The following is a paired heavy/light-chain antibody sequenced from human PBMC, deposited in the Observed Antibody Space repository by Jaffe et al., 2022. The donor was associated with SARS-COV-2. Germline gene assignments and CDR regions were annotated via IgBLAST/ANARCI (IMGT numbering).Heavy chain of an antibody. Sequence: QLQLQESGPGLVKPSETLSLTCTVSGGSISSVGSHWAWVRQPPGKGLEWIASVYYSGTTYYKPSLKSRVTISIDTSKNQYSLKVRSVTAADTAVYYCTREEASTSFDWGQGTLVTVSS. D-gene: IGHD2-2*01. CDR2: VYYSGTT. J-gene: IGHJ4*02. V-gene: IGHV4-39*02. CDR1: GGSISSVGSH. CDR3: TREEASTSFD.
Light chain of an antibody. CDR3: SSHAVTNSAYVI. Sequence: QSALTQPPSASGSPGQSVTISCTGTGSDVGGYIYVSWYQQHPGKAPKLMIYDVSKRPSGIPDRFSGSKSGNTASLTVSGLQAEDEADYYCSSHAVTNSAYVIFGGGTKLTVL. V-gene: IGLV2-8*01. CDR2: DVS. J-gene: IGLJ2*01. CDR1: GSDVGGYIY.